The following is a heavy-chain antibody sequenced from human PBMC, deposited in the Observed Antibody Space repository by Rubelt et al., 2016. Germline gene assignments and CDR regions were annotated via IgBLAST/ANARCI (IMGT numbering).Heavy chain of an antibody. J-gene: IGHJ4*02. D-gene: IGHD3-3*01. CDR3: ARGRFLEWLPPDY. CDR2: IYYSGST. V-gene: IGHV4-31*03. Sequence: QVQLQESGPGLVKPSQTLSLTCTVSGGSISSGGYYWSWIRQHPGKGLEWIGYIYYSGSTYYNPSIKSWCTISVDTSKNQFSLKLSSVSAADTAGYYWARGRFLEWLPPDYWGQGTLVTVSS. CDR1: GGSISSGGYY.